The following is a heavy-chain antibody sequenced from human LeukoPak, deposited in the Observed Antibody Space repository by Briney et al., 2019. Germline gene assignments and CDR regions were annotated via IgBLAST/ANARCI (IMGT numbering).Heavy chain of an antibody. CDR1: GFTFSSYA. Sequence: HPGGSLRLSCAASGFTFSSYAMSWVRQAPGKGLEWVSAISGSGGSTYYADSVKGRFTISRDNSKNTLYLQMNSLRAEDTAVYYCAKAQGLNCAQIFDYWGQGTLVTVSS. J-gene: IGHJ4*02. CDR3: AKAQGLNCAQIFDY. D-gene: IGHD3/OR15-3a*01. V-gene: IGHV3-23*01. CDR2: ISGSGGST.